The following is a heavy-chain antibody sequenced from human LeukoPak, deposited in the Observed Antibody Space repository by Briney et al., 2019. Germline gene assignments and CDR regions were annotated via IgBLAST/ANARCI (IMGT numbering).Heavy chain of an antibody. V-gene: IGHV4-34*01. CDR3: ARDYGSIVVRYFDL. Sequence: PSETLSLTCAVYGGSFSGYYWSWIRQPPGKGLEWIGEINHSGSTNYNPSLKSRVTISVDTSKNQFSLKLSSVTAADTAVYYCARDYGSIVVRYFDLWGRGTLVTVSS. CDR2: INHSGST. J-gene: IGHJ2*01. D-gene: IGHD3-22*01. CDR1: GGSFSGYY.